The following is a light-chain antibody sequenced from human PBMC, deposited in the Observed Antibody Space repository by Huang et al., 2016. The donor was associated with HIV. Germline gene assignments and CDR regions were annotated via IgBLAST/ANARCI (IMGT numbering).Light chain of an antibody. CDR3: QQSYSSWWT. CDR2: KAS. CDR1: QSIGNK. V-gene: IGKV1-39*01. J-gene: IGKJ1*01. Sequence: DIQMTQSPSSLSASVGDTVPITCRASQSIGNKVHWYQQQPGKAPNLLIYKASNLQSGVPSRFSGSGSGTDFTLTIRGLQPEDFAVYYCQQSYSSWWTFGQGTKVEI.